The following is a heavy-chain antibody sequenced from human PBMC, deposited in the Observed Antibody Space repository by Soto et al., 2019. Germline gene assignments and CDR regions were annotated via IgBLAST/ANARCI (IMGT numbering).Heavy chain of an antibody. CDR1: GFTYTNYW. Sequence: DVQLVESGGGLVQPGGSLRLSCAASGFTYTNYWMDWVRQAPGKGLEWVANINQDGSEKYYVDSVKGRFTISRDNAKKSLYLQIDSLSAEDTAVYFCAREYWYFDLWGRGTLVTVSS. V-gene: IGHV3-7*01. J-gene: IGHJ2*01. CDR2: INQDGSEK. CDR3: AREYWYFDL.